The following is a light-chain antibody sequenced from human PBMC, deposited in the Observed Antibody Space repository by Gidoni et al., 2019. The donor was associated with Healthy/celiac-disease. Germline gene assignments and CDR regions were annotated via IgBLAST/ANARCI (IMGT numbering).Light chain of an antibody. CDR3: QQSYSTPRLT. J-gene: IGKJ4*01. CDR1: QSISSS. Sequence: TITCRASQSISSSLNWYQQKPGKAPKLLIYAASSLQSRVPSRFSGSGSGTDFTLTISSLQPEDFATYYCQQSYSTPRLTFGGGTKVEIK. CDR2: AAS. V-gene: IGKV1-39*01.